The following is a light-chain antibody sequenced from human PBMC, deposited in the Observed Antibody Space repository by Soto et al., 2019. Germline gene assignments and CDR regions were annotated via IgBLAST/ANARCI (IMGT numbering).Light chain of an antibody. V-gene: IGKV2-28*01. J-gene: IGKJ1*01. Sequence: DIVVTQSPLTLPVTPGETASISCRSSQSLLHSNGYNYLDWYLQKPGQSPQLLIYLGSNRASGVPDRFSGSGSGTDFTLKSSRVEAEDVGVYYCVQALQRPPWTFGQGTKVEIK. CDR2: LGS. CDR1: QSLLHSNGYNY. CDR3: VQALQRPPWT.